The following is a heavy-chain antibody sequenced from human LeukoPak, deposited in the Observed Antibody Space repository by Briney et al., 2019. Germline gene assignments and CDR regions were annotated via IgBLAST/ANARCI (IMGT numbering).Heavy chain of an antibody. CDR2: ISYDGSNK. V-gene: IGHV3-30*04. J-gene: IGHJ4*02. CDR1: GFTFSSYA. Sequence: PGRSLRLSCAASGFTFSSYAMHWVRQAPGKGLEWVAVISYDGSNKYYADSVKGRFTISRDNSKNTLYLQMNSLRAEDTAVYYCARDQSFLWFGELLSGFDYWGQGTLVTVSS. CDR3: ARDQSFLWFGELLSGFDY. D-gene: IGHD3-10*01.